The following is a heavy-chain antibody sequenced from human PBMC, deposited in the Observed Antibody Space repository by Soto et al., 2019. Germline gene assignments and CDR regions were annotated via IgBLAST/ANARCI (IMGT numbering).Heavy chain of an antibody. J-gene: IGHJ4*02. CDR3: ARGEEATYYFDY. CDR1: GGSISSYY. V-gene: IGHV4-59*01. D-gene: IGHD1-26*01. CDR2: SYYSGST. Sequence: QVQLQESGPGLVKPSETLSLTCTVSGGSISSYYWSWIRQPPGKGLEWIGYSYYSGSTNYNPSLKGRGTISVDTCKNPCSLKPSSVTAAETDVYYCARGEEATYYFDYRCQGTLVTVSS.